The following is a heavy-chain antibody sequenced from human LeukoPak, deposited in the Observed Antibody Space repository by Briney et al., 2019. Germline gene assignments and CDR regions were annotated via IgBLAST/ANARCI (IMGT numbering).Heavy chain of an antibody. V-gene: IGHV3-30-3*01. CDR3: ARDFRYSYGYPDY. CDR1: GLTFSSYA. Sequence: GGSLRLSCAASGLTFSSYAMHWIRQAPGKGLEWVAVISYDGSNKYYADSVKGRFTISRDNSKNTLYLQMNSLRAEDTAVYYCARDFRYSYGYPDYWGQGTLVTVSS. CDR2: ISYDGSNK. D-gene: IGHD5-18*01. J-gene: IGHJ4*02.